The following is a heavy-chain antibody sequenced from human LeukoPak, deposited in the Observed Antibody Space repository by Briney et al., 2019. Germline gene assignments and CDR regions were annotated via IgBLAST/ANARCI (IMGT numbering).Heavy chain of an antibody. Sequence: RASVKVSCKASGYTFTGYYMHWVRQAPGQGLEWMGRINPNSGGTNYAQKFQGRVTMTRDTSISTAYMELSRLRSDDTAVYYCARGLYYYDSSDDFDYWGQGTLVTVSS. V-gene: IGHV1-2*06. CDR1: GYTFTGYY. CDR2: INPNSGGT. D-gene: IGHD3-22*01. CDR3: ARGLYYYDSSDDFDY. J-gene: IGHJ4*02.